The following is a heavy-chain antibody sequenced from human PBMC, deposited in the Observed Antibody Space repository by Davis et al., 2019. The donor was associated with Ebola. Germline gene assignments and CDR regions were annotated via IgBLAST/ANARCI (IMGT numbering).Heavy chain of an antibody. Sequence: GGSLRLSCAASGFTFSDYYMSWIRQAPGKGLEWVSYISSSGTTIYYADSVKGRFTMSRDNAKKSLYLQMNSLRAEDTAVYYCARGFRARYYYCGMDVWGQGTTVTVSS. CDR1: GFTFSDYY. CDR3: ARGFRARYYYCGMDV. J-gene: IGHJ6*02. CDR2: ISSSGTTI. V-gene: IGHV3-11*01.